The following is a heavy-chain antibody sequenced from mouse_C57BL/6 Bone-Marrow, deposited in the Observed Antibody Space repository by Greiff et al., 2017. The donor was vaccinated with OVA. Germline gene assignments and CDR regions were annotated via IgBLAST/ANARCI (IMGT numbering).Heavy chain of an antibody. Sequence: EVQLVESGGGLVKPGGSLKLSCAASGFTFSDYGMHWVRQAPEKGLEWVAYISSGSSTIYYADTVKGRFTISRDNAKNTRFLQMTSLRSEDTAMYYCARTGYYGSSRYYFDYWGQGTTLTVSS. CDR1: GFTFSDYG. D-gene: IGHD1-1*01. J-gene: IGHJ2*01. CDR3: ARTGYYGSSRYYFDY. V-gene: IGHV5-17*01. CDR2: ISSGSSTI.